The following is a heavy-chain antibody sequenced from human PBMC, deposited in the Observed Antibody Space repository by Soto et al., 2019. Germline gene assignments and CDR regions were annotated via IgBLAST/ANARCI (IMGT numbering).Heavy chain of an antibody. Sequence: QVQLVESGGGVVQPGRSLRLSCAASGFTFSSYGMHWVRQAPGKGLEWVAVISYDGSNKYYADSVKGRFTISRDNSKNTLYLQMNSLRAEDTAVYYCAKDRPTVTTDSWGQGTLVTVSS. V-gene: IGHV3-30*18. CDR3: AKDRPTVTTDS. J-gene: IGHJ5*01. D-gene: IGHD4-17*01. CDR2: ISYDGSNK. CDR1: GFTFSSYG.